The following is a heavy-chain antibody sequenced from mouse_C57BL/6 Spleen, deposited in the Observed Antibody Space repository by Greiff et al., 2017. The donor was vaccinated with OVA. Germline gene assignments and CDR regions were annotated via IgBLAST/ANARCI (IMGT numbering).Heavy chain of an antibody. CDR3: ARYGSSPAWFAY. Sequence: DVKLVESGGGLVKPGGSLKLSCAASGFTFSSYTMSWVRQTPEKRLEWVATISGGGGNTYYPDSVKGRFTISRDKAKNTLYLQMSSLRSEDTAVYYCARYGSSPAWFAYWGQGTLVTVSA. J-gene: IGHJ3*01. CDR2: ISGGGGNT. CDR1: GFTFSSYT. D-gene: IGHD1-1*01. V-gene: IGHV5-9*04.